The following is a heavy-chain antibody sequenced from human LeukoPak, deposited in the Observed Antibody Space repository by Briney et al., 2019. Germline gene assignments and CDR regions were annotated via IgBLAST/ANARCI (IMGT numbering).Heavy chain of an antibody. CDR1: GYTFTGYY. Sequence: VASVKVSCKASGYTFTGYYMHWVRQAPGQGLEWMGWINPISGGTNYAQKFQGRVTMTRDTSISTAYMELSRLRSDDTAVYYCARRARDCSRTSCFDYYYYTDVWGKGTTVTVSS. CDR2: INPISGGT. V-gene: IGHV1-2*02. D-gene: IGHD2-2*01. CDR3: ARRARDCSRTSCFDYYYYTDV. J-gene: IGHJ6*03.